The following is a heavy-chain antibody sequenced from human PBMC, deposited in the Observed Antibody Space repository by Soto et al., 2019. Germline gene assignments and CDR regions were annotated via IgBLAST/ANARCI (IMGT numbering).Heavy chain of an antibody. Sequence: GGSLRLSCAASGFTFSSYGMYWVRQAPGKGLEWVALIWYDGSNKDYSDSVKGRFTISRDNSKNTLYLQMNSLRAEDTAVYYCARDYQEYSSDWPIFDYWGRGILVTVSS. D-gene: IGHD6-19*01. CDR3: ARDYQEYSSDWPIFDY. CDR2: IWYDGSNK. V-gene: IGHV3-33*07. CDR1: GFTFSSYG. J-gene: IGHJ4*02.